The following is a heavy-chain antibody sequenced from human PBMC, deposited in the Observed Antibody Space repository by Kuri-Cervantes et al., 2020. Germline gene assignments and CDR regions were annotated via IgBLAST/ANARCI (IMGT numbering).Heavy chain of an antibody. J-gene: IGHJ4*02. CDR3: AKDILGPGAYSFDF. Sequence: GGSLRLSCAASGFTFSDYYMSWIRQAPGKGLEWLSYINNDSSTMYYAESVKGRFTIARDNAKNSLFLQMNSLTTEDTAFYYCAKDILGPGAYSFDFWGQGILVTVSS. D-gene: IGHD2-15*01. CDR1: GFTFSDYY. CDR2: INNDSSTM. V-gene: IGHV3-11*01.